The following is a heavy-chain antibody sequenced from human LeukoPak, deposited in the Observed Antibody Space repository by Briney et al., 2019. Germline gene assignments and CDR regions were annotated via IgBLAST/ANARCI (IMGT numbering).Heavy chain of an antibody. CDR2: IIPIFGTA. Sequence: GASVKVSCKASGGTFSSYAISWVRQAPGQGLEWMGGIIPIFGTANYAQKFQGRVTITADESTSTAYMELSSLRSEDTAVYYCARSITMVRGVRRPTYFDYWGQGTLVTVSS. CDR3: ARSITMVRGVRRPTYFDY. CDR1: GGTFSSYA. J-gene: IGHJ4*02. V-gene: IGHV1-69*13. D-gene: IGHD3-10*01.